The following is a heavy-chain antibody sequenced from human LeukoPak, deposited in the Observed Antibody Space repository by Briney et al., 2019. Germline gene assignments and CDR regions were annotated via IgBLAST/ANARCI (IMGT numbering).Heavy chain of an antibody. J-gene: IGHJ4*02. Sequence: ASVKVSCKASGGTFSSYAISWVRQATGQGLEWMGWMNPNSGNTGYAQKFQGRVTITSNTSISTAYKELSSLRSEDTAVYYCAREGSGWDIDYWGQGTLVTVSS. D-gene: IGHD6-19*01. CDR1: GGTFSSYA. V-gene: IGHV1-8*03. CDR3: AREGSGWDIDY. CDR2: MNPNSGNT.